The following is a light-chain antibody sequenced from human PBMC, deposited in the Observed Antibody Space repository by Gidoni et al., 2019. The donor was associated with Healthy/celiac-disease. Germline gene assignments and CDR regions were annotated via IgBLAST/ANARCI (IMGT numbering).Light chain of an antibody. CDR3: NSRDSSGNHAV. V-gene: IGLV3-19*01. CDR2: GKN. CDR1: SLRSYY. J-gene: IGLJ7*01. Sequence: SSELTQDPAVSVALGQTVRITCQGDSLRSYYASWYQQKPGQAPVLVIYGKNNRPSGIPDRFSGSSSGNPASLTITGAQAEDEADYYCNSRDSSGNHAVFGGGTQLTX.